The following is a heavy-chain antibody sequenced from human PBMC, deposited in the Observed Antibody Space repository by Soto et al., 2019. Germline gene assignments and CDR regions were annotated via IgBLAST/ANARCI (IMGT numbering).Heavy chain of an antibody. CDR3: ARDSGPAAMYYYYGMDV. CDR2: ISAYNGNT. D-gene: IGHD2-2*01. CDR1: GYTFTSYG. V-gene: IGHV1-18*01. J-gene: IGHJ6*02. Sequence: ASVKVSCKASGYTFTSYGISWVRQAPGQGLEWMGWISAYNGNTNYAQKLQGRVTMTTDTSTSTAYMELRSLRSDDTAVYYCARDSGPAAMYYYYGMDVWGQGTTVTVSS.